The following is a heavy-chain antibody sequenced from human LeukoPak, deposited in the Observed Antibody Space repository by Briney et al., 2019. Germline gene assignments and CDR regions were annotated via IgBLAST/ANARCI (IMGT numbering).Heavy chain of an antibody. V-gene: IGHV3-21*01. CDR1: GFTFSSYA. Sequence: GGSLRLSCAASGFTFSSYALSWVRQAPGKGLEWVSSISSSSSYIYYADSVKGRFTISRDNAKNSLYLQMNSLRAEDTAVYYCARDAGYSYPDYWGQGTLVTVSS. CDR2: ISSSSSYI. J-gene: IGHJ4*02. D-gene: IGHD5-18*01. CDR3: ARDAGYSYPDY.